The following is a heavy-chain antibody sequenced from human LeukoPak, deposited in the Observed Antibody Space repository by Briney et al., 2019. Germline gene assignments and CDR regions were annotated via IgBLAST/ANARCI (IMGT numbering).Heavy chain of an antibody. Sequence: GGSLRLSCEASGFTFSSYAMSWVRQAPGKGLEWVSCLSGGGGTTFYPDSVKGRFTISRDNSKNTLYLQMNSLRAEDTAIYYCAKDQSDIVVVPAAMFYYGMDVWGQGTTVTVSS. CDR3: AKDQSDIVVVPAAMFYYGMDV. V-gene: IGHV3-23*01. CDR2: LSGGGGTT. D-gene: IGHD2-2*01. J-gene: IGHJ6*02. CDR1: GFTFSSYA.